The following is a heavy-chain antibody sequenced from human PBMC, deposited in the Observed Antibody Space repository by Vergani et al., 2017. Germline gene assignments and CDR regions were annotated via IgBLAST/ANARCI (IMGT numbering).Heavy chain of an antibody. CDR2: IWHDGGNK. V-gene: IGHV3-33*01. Sequence: QVQLVESVGGVVQPGGSLRLSCAASGFTFSNFGMHWIRQAPGKGLEWVSVIWHDGGNKHFADSVAGRFAISRDDSKKTVYLEMTNLRAEDTALYYCVRDRYEGTSPYNGRLLGHWGQGTRVTVSS. CDR3: VRDRYEGTSPYNGRLLGH. J-gene: IGHJ4*02. D-gene: IGHD1-1*01. CDR1: GFTFSNFG.